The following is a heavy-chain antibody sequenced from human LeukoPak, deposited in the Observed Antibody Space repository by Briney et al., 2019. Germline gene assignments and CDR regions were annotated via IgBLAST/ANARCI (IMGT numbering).Heavy chain of an antibody. CDR3: ATMSNHYDSSPLAGY. CDR2: VDPEDGET. V-gene: IGHV1-69-2*01. D-gene: IGHD3-22*01. J-gene: IGHJ4*02. Sequence: ASVKVSCKVSGYTFTDYYMHWVQQAPGKGLEWMGLVDPEDGETIYAEKFQGRVTITADTSTDTAYMELSSLRSEDTAVYYCATMSNHYDSSPLAGYWGQGTLVTVSS. CDR1: GYTFTDYY.